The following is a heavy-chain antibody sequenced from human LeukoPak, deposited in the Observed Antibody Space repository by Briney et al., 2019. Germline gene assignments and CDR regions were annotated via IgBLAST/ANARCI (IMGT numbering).Heavy chain of an antibody. Sequence: PGGSLRLSCAASGFTFSNYWMSWVRQGPGKGLEWGSNIKEDGSEKHYVDSVKGRFTISRDNAKNSLYLQMSSLRAEDTAVYYCARVKYYGSGSYQRLFDYWGQGTLVTVSS. CDR1: GFTFSNYW. V-gene: IGHV3-7*01. D-gene: IGHD3-10*01. J-gene: IGHJ4*02. CDR2: IKEDGSEK. CDR3: ARVKYYGSGSYQRLFDY.